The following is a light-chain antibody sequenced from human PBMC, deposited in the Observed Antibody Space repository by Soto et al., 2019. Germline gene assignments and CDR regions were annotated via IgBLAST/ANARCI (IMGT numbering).Light chain of an antibody. J-gene: IGKJ1*01. CDR3: QQNYRATPWT. CDR1: QSISRY. Sequence: DIQLTQSPSFLSASVGDRVTITCRASQSISRYLNWYQHKPGKAPKLLINAASSLERGVPSRFSGGGSGTDFTLNISSLRPDDFATYYCQQNYRATPWTFGQGTKVDIK. V-gene: IGKV1-39*01. CDR2: AAS.